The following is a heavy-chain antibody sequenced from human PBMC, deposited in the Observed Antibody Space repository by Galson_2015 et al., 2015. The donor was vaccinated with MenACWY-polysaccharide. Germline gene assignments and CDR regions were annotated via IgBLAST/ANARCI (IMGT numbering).Heavy chain of an antibody. D-gene: IGHD5-18*01. J-gene: IGHJ4*02. CDR2: INPDGGEK. Sequence: SLRLSCAASGFTFSPYWMSWVRQAPGKGLEWVANINPDGGEKYYVDSLKGRFTISRDNAKNSLYLQMNSLRAEDTAVYYCARFGCSYCIDYWGQGTLVTVSS. V-gene: IGHV3-7*01. CDR1: GFTFSPYW. CDR3: ARFGCSYCIDY.